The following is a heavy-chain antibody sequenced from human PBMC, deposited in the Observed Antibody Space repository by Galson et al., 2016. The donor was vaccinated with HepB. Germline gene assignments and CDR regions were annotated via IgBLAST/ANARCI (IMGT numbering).Heavy chain of an antibody. J-gene: IGHJ4*02. CDR3: ARGILDY. D-gene: IGHD2-21*01. Sequence: SLRLSCAASGFDFSAYSMSWVRQAPGKGLEWVSSISGRSSYIYYATSVKGRFTISRDNSKNSLYLQVNSLRGEDTAVYYCARGILDYWGQGTLVTVSS. V-gene: IGHV3-21*01. CDR1: GFDFSAYS. CDR2: ISGRSSYI.